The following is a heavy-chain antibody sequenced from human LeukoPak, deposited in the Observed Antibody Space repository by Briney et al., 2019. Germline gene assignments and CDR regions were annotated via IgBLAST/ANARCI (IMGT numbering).Heavy chain of an antibody. CDR2: ISSSGSTI. CDR3: AGAMTGSLPYYYYMDV. V-gene: IGHV3-11*01. D-gene: IGHD3-9*01. Sequence: GGSLRLSCAASGFTFSDYYMSWVRQAPGKGLEWVSYISSSGSTIYYADSVKGRFTISRDNAKNSLYLQMNSLRAEDTAVYYCAGAMTGSLPYYYYMDVWGKRTTVTLSS. J-gene: IGHJ6*03. CDR1: GFTFSDYY.